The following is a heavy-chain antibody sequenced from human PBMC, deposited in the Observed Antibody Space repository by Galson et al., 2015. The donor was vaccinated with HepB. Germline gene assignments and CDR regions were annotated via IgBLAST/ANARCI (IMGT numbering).Heavy chain of an antibody. J-gene: IGHJ6*02. D-gene: IGHD3-22*01. Sequence: SVKVSCKASGYTFTSYYMHWVRQAPGQGLEWMGIINPSGGSTSYAQKFQGRVTMTRDTSTSTVYMELSSLRSEDTAVYYCARDKVPVYDSSGYYYEDYYYYGMDVWGQGTTVTVSS. CDR2: INPSGGST. CDR3: ARDKVPVYDSSGYYYEDYYYYGMDV. CDR1: GYTFTSYY. V-gene: IGHV1-46*01.